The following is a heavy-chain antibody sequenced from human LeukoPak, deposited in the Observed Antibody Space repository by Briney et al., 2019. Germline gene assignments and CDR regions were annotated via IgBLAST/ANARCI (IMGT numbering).Heavy chain of an antibody. D-gene: IGHD3-9*01. Sequence: ASVKVSCKASRYTFTGYYMHWVRQAPGQGLEWMGRINPNSGGTNYAQKFQGMVTMSRDTSISTAYMELSRLRSDDTAVYYCARGGDDILTGYYWNYYMDVWGKGTTVTVSS. CDR3: ARGGDDILTGYYWNYYMDV. CDR1: RYTFTGYY. V-gene: IGHV1-2*06. J-gene: IGHJ6*03. CDR2: INPNSGGT.